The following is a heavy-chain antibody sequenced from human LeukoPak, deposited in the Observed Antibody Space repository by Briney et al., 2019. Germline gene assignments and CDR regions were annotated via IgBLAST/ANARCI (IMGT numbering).Heavy chain of an antibody. Sequence: PSETLSLTCTASGDSISGFYWSWIRQPPGQGLQWIGNIYTSGSTSYNPSLKSRVTISVDTSKNQFSLKLSSVTATDTAVYYCARKGGSGNLAYFDSWGQGILVTVSS. CDR2: IYTSGST. V-gene: IGHV4-4*09. D-gene: IGHD3-10*01. CDR1: GDSISGFY. CDR3: ARKGGSGNLAYFDS. J-gene: IGHJ4*02.